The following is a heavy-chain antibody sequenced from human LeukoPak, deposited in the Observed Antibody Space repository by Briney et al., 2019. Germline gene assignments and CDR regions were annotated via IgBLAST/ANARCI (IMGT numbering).Heavy chain of an antibody. CDR1: GFTVSTNY. CDR3: ARWSGSYSDY. CDR2: IYSGDST. Sequence: PGGSLRLSCAASGFTVSTNYMTWVRQAPGKGLEWVSVIYSGDSTYYADSVKGRFTISRGNSKNTLYLQMNSLRADDTAVYYCARWSGSYSDYWGQGTLVTVSS. D-gene: IGHD1-26*01. V-gene: IGHV3-53*01. J-gene: IGHJ4*02.